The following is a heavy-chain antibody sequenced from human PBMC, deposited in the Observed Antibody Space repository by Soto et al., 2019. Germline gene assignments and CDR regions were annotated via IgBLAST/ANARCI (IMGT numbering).Heavy chain of an antibody. V-gene: IGHV4-61*01. CDR2: IYYSGST. CDR3: ACALIQWYPVT. Sequence: SQTLSLTFTVSGGSVSSGSYYWSWFRQPPRTGLEWIGYIYYSGSTNYNPSLKSRVTMSVDTSKNRFSRKHRSVTAADTAVYYCACALIQWYPVTWGQGTRVTVPS. D-gene: IGHD2-2*01. CDR1: GGSVSSGSYY. J-gene: IGHJ5*02.